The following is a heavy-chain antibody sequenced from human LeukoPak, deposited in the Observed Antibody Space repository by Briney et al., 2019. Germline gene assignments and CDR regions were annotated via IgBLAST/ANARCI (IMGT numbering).Heavy chain of an antibody. V-gene: IGHV1-8*03. Sequence: ASVKVSCKASGYTFTSYDINWVRQATGQGLEWMGWMNPNSGNTGYAQKFQGRVTITRNTSISTAYMELSSLRSEDTAVYYCARRYEGYSYGYRYYYYMDVWGKGTTVTVSS. CDR3: ARRYEGYSYGYRYYYYMDV. CDR2: MNPNSGNT. D-gene: IGHD5-18*01. J-gene: IGHJ6*03. CDR1: GYTFTSYD.